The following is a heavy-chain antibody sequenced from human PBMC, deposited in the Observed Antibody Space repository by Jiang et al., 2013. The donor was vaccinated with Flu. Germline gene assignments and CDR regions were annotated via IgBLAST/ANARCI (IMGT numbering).Heavy chain of an antibody. CDR2: IYYSGST. Sequence: GPGLVKPSETLSLTCTVSGGSISSYYWSWIRQPPGKGLEWIGYIYYSGSTNYNPSLKSRVTISVDTSKNQFSLKLSSVTAADTAVYYCARSPESGDCYTDWGQGTLVTVSS. CDR3: ARSPESGDCYTD. J-gene: IGHJ4*02. CDR1: GGSISSYY. D-gene: IGHD2-21*02. V-gene: IGHV4-59*01.